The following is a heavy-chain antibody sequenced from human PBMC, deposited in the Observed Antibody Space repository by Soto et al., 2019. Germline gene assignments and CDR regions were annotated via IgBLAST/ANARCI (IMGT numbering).Heavy chain of an antibody. CDR2: IYRGGST. J-gene: IGHJ6*02. D-gene: IGHD4-17*01. CDR3: ASRTTSSYYDYGMDV. CDR1: GFTVSSNY. V-gene: IGHV3-53*01. Sequence: VGSLRFSCADSGFTVSSNYMSWVRQAPGKGLEWVSVIYRGGSTYYADSVKGRFTISRENSKNTLYLQMNSLRAEDTAVYYCASRTTSSYYDYGMDVWGQGTTVTVSS.